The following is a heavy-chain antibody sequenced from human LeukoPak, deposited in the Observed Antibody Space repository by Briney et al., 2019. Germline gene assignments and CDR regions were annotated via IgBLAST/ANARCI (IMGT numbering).Heavy chain of an antibody. CDR2: ISSSGTYV. D-gene: IGHD3-9*01. CDR3: ARASSKQLAGYLPDGFDI. V-gene: IGHV3-21*01. Sequence: GGSLRLSCAASGFTFSSYSMNWVRQAPGKGLEWVPSISSSGTYVYYADSVKGRFTISRDNAKNSLSLQMNSLRADDAAVYYCARASSKQLAGYLPDGFDIWGQGTMVTVSS. CDR1: GFTFSSYS. J-gene: IGHJ3*02.